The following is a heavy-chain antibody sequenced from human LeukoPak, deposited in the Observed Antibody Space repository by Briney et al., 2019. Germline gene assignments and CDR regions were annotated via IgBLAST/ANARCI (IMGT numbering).Heavy chain of an antibody. Sequence: GGSLRLSCAASGFTFSSYSMNWVCQAPGKGLEWVSYISSSSSTIYYADSVKGRFTISRDNAKNSLYLQMNSLRAEDTAVYYCARDYYNSSGYYSGGDWGQGTLVTVSS. CDR2: ISSSSSTI. V-gene: IGHV3-48*01. D-gene: IGHD3-22*01. CDR3: ARDYYNSSGYYSGGD. CDR1: GFTFSSYS. J-gene: IGHJ4*02.